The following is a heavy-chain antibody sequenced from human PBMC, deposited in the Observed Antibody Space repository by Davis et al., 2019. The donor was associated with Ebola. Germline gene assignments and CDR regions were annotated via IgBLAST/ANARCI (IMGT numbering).Heavy chain of an antibody. D-gene: IGHD3-3*01. V-gene: IGHV3-7*01. CDR2: IKQDGSEK. Sequence: GGSLRLSCAASGFTFSSYWMSWVRQAPGKGLEWVANIKQDGSEKYYVDSVKGRFTISRDNAKNSLYLQMNSLRAEDTAVYYCARDRYDFWSGYHYYYYGMDVWGQGTTVTVSS. CDR3: ARDRYDFWSGYHYYYYGMDV. CDR1: GFTFSSYW. J-gene: IGHJ6*02.